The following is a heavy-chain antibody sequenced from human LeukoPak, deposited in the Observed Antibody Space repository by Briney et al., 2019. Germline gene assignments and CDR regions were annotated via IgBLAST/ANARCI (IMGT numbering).Heavy chain of an antibody. D-gene: IGHD5-18*01. CDR3: ARDGVRVTGMVPPYFYYMDV. CDR2: IWYDGSNK. Sequence: QPGRSLRLSCAASGFTFSSYGMHWVRQAPGQGLEWAAVIWYDGSNKYYADSLKGRITISRDNSQNTLYLEIDSLRAEDTAVYYCARDGVRVTGMVPPYFYYMDVWGKGTLVTVSS. V-gene: IGHV3-33*01. CDR1: GFTFSSYG. J-gene: IGHJ6*03.